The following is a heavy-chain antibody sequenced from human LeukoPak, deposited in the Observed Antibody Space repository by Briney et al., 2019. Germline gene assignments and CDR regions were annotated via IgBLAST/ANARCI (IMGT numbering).Heavy chain of an antibody. CDR1: GGSISRYY. J-gene: IGHJ3*02. V-gene: IGHV4-4*09. CDR3: ASSYYYDSSGYYVSALHAFDI. D-gene: IGHD3-22*01. Sequence: SETLSLTCTVSGGSISRYYWSWIRQPPGKGLEWIGYIYTSGSTNYNPSLKSRVTISVDTSKNQFSLKLSSVTAADTAVYYCASSYYYDSSGYYVSALHAFDIWGQGTMVTVSS. CDR2: IYTSGST.